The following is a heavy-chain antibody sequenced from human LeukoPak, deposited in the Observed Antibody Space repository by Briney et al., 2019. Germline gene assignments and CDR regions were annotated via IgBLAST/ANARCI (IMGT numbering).Heavy chain of an antibody. Sequence: GESLKISCEASGYKFADYWIGWVRQMPGKGLEWMGIIYPGDSETRYSPSFDGQVTISADKSISTAYLQWSSLKASDTAMYYCARTGFWSGYYWFDYWGQGTLVTVSS. CDR2: IYPGDSET. CDR1: GYKFADYW. J-gene: IGHJ4*02. CDR3: ARTGFWSGYYWFDY. D-gene: IGHD3-3*01. V-gene: IGHV5-51*01.